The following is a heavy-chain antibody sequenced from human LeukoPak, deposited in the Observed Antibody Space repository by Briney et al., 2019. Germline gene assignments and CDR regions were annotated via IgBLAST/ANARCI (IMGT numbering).Heavy chain of an antibody. CDR2: IYYSGST. D-gene: IGHD6-19*01. Sequence: SETLSLTCTVSGGSISSYYWSWIRQPPGKGLEWIGYIYYSGSTNYNPSLKSRVTISVDTSKNQFSLKLSSVTAADTAVYYCATSGGRIAVAFDYWGQGTLVTVSS. V-gene: IGHV4-59*12. CDR1: GGSISSYY. J-gene: IGHJ4*02. CDR3: ATSGGRIAVAFDY.